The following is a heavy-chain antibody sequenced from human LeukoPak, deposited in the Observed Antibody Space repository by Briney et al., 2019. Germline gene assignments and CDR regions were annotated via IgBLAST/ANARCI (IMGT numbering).Heavy chain of an antibody. J-gene: IGHJ4*02. D-gene: IGHD6-19*01. Sequence: GASVKVSCKASGYTFTGYYMHWVRQAPGQGLEWMGWMNPNSGNTGYAQKFQGRVTITRNTSISTAYMELSSLRSEDTAVYYCARANSDLSIAVAGNGLDYWGQETPVTVSS. CDR2: MNPNSGNT. CDR1: GYTFTGYY. V-gene: IGHV1-8*03. CDR3: ARANSDLSIAVAGNGLDY.